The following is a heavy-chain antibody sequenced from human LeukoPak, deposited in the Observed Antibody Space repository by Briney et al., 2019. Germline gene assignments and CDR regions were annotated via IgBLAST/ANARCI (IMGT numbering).Heavy chain of an antibody. CDR3: ARGLALRYFDWSMHYYYYYGMDV. J-gene: IGHJ6*02. Sequence: GGSLRLSCAASGFTFSSYSMNWVRQAPGKGLEWVSSISSSSSYIYYADSVKGRFTISRDSAKNSLYLQMNSLRAEDTAVYYCARGLALRYFDWSMHYYYYYGMDVWGQGTTVTVSS. CDR1: GFTFSSYS. CDR2: ISSSSSYI. D-gene: IGHD3-9*01. V-gene: IGHV3-21*01.